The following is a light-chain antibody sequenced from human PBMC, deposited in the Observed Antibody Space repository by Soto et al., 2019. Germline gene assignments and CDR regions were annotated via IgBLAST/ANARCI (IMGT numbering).Light chain of an antibody. Sequence: QSVLTQPPSVSGCPGQRVTISCTGSSANIGAGYDVHWYQQLPGTAPKLLIYGNSNRPSGVPDRFSGSKSGTSASLAITGLQAEDEADYYCQSYDSSLSAFYVFGTGTKVTVL. CDR3: QSYDSSLSAFYV. CDR2: GNS. V-gene: IGLV1-40*01. J-gene: IGLJ1*01. CDR1: SANIGAGYD.